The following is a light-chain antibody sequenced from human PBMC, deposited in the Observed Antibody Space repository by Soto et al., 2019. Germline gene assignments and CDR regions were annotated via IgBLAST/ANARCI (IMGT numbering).Light chain of an antibody. J-gene: IGKJ2*01. V-gene: IGKV1-5*01. CDR2: DAS. CDR1: QSISSW. CDR3: QQYNSYSPYT. Sequence: DIQMTQSPSTLSASVGDRVTITCRASQSISSWLAWYQQKPGKAPKLLIYDASSLESGVPSRFSGSGSGTEFTLTISRLKPDDFATYYCQQYNSYSPYTFGQGTKLEIK.